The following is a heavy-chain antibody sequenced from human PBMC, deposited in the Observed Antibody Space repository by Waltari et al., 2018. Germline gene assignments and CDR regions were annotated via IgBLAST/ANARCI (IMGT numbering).Heavy chain of an antibody. Sequence: QVQLVESGGGVVQPGRSLRLSCAASGFSFRMHGMDWVRQAPGKGLEWVAVNWYDGIKKVYADSVRCRFTVSRDNSNNIAFLEMNSLRVEDTAVYYCARWRRTVSGTVAYDLWGQGTMVSVSS. CDR3: ARWRRTVSGTVAYDL. CDR2: NWYDGIKK. J-gene: IGHJ3*01. CDR1: GFSFRMHG. D-gene: IGHD6-19*01. V-gene: IGHV3-33*01.